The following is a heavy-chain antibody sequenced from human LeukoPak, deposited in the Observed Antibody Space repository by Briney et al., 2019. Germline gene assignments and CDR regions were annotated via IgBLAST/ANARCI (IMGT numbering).Heavy chain of an antibody. Sequence: SVKVSCKASGGTFSSYAISWVRQAPGQGLEWMGGIIPIFGTANYAQKFQGRVTITADESTSTAYMELSSLRSQDTAVYFWAVRWHSSSSGDYWGQGTLVTVSS. J-gene: IGHJ4*02. CDR1: GGTFSSYA. V-gene: IGHV1-69*13. CDR2: IIPIFGTA. D-gene: IGHD6-6*01. CDR3: AVRWHSSSSGDY.